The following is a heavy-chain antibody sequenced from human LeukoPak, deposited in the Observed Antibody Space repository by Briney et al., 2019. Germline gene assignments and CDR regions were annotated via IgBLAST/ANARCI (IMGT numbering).Heavy chain of an antibody. CDR3: ARAIMATIPFFDY. J-gene: IGHJ4*02. CDR1: GFTFSSYS. CDR2: ISSSSTYI. Sequence: GGSLRLSCAASGFTFSSYSMNWVRQAPGKGLEWVSFISSSSTYIYYADSLKGRFTISRDNAKNSLYLQMNSLRAEDTAGYYCARAIMATIPFFDYWGQGTLVTVSS. D-gene: IGHD5-12*01. V-gene: IGHV3-21*06.